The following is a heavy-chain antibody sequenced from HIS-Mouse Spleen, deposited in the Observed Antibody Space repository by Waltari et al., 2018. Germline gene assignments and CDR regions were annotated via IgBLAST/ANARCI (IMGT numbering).Heavy chain of an antibody. V-gene: IGHV4-39*07. CDR1: GGSISSSSYY. J-gene: IGHJ2*01. CDR3: AREIPYSSSWYDWYFDL. D-gene: IGHD6-13*01. CDR2: IYYSGRP. Sequence: QLQLQESGPGLVKPSETLSLTCTVSGGSISSSSYYLGWIRQPPGKGLEWIGSIYYSGRPDHNPSVKSRVTISVDTSKNQCSLKLSSVTAADTAVYYCAREIPYSSSWYDWYFDLWGRGTLVTVSS.